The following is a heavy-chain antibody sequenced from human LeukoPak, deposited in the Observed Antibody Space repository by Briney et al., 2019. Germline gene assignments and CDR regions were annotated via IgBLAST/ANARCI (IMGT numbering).Heavy chain of an antibody. CDR1: GFAFSTYG. Sequence: GGSLRLSCAASGFAFSTYGMHWVRQAPGKGLEWVAFIRHVGSNEYYADSVKGRFTISRDNSKNTLYLQMNSLRAEDTAVYYCARVVGGVGGLSYYYYGMDVWGQGTTVTVSS. CDR2: IRHVGSNE. J-gene: IGHJ6*02. D-gene: IGHD3-16*01. V-gene: IGHV3-30*02. CDR3: ARVVGGVGGLSYYYYGMDV.